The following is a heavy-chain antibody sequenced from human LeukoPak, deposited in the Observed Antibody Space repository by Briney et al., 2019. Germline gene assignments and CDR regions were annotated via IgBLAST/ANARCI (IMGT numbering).Heavy chain of an antibody. CDR1: GYSFTSYW. V-gene: IGHV5-51*01. D-gene: IGHD2-15*01. Sequence: GESLKISCKGSGYSFTSYWIDWVRQMPGKGLEWMGIIYPGDSDTRYSPSFQGQVTISADKSISTAYLQWSSLKASDTAMYYCARLGCSGGSCYSPTSLFDYWGQGTLVTVSS. CDR3: ARLGCSGGSCYSPTSLFDY. J-gene: IGHJ4*02. CDR2: IYPGDSDT.